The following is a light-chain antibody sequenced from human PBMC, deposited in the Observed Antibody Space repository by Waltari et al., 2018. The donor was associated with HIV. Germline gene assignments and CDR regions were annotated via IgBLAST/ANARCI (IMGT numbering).Light chain of an antibody. Sequence: FMLTQPHSVSESPGKTVTISCHRSSGSIARKYVQLYQQRPGSAPTTVIYEDNQRPSGVPDRFSGSIDSSSNSASLTISGLKTEDEADYYCQSSDQNNQGVFGGGTKLTVL. CDR1: SGSIARKY. CDR2: EDN. J-gene: IGLJ2*01. V-gene: IGLV6-57*04. CDR3: QSSDQNNQGV.